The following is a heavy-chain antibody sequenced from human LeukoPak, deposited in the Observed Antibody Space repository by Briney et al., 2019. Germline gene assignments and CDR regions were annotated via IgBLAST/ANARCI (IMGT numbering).Heavy chain of an antibody. CDR3: ASSMLVHYYYMDV. Sequence: GGSLRLSCAASGFTFSSYWMSWVRQAPGKGLEWVANIKQDGSEKYYVDSVKGRFTISRDNAKNSLYLQMNSLRAEDTAVYYCASSMLVHYYYMDVWGKGTTVTVSS. D-gene: IGHD2-8*01. CDR2: IKQDGSEK. V-gene: IGHV3-7*01. J-gene: IGHJ6*03. CDR1: GFTFSSYW.